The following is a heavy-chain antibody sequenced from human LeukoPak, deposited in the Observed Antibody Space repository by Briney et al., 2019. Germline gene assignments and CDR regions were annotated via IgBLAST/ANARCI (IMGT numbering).Heavy chain of an antibody. D-gene: IGHD3-9*01. J-gene: IGHJ6*02. CDR1: GGSISSYY. Sequence: PSGTLSLTCTVSGGSISSYYWSWIRQPPGKGLEWIGYIYYSGSTNYNPSLKSRVTISVDTSKNQFSLKLSSVTAADTAVYYCARAKRPGYDILTGYYTDYYYYGMDVWGQGTTVTVSS. CDR2: IYYSGST. CDR3: ARAKRPGYDILTGYYTDYYYYGMDV. V-gene: IGHV4-59*01.